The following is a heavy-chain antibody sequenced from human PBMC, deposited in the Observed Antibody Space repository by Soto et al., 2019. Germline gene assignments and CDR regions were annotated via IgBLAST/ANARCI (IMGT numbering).Heavy chain of an antibody. J-gene: IGHJ3*02. CDR2: INSGGRS. CDR1: GFSVSSDY. V-gene: IGHV3-66*01. CDR3: ARDGYYSDTIGRRRREAFDI. D-gene: IGHD3-22*01. Sequence: EVQLVESGGGLVQPGGSLRLSCAASGFSVSSDYISWVRQAPGKGLEWVSLINSGGRSSYADPVQGRFTVSRDKSSNTLHLQMNSLRAEDTALYYCARDGYYSDTIGRRRREAFDIWGLGTMVTLSS.